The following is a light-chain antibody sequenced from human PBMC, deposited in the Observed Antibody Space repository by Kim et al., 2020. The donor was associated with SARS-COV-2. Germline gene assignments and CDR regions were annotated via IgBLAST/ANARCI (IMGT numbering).Light chain of an antibody. Sequence: SSELTQDPAVSVALGQTVRITCQGDSLRSYYAGWYQQKPGQAPVLVIYGKNNRPSGIPDRFSGSSSGNTASLTITGAQAEDEADYYCNSRDNSGNHYVFG. V-gene: IGLV3-19*01. CDR2: GKN. CDR3: NSRDNSGNHYV. J-gene: IGLJ1*01. CDR1: SLRSYY.